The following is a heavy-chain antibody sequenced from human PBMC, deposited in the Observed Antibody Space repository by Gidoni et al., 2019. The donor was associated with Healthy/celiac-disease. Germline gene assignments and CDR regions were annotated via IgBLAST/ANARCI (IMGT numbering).Heavy chain of an antibody. Sequence: QVQLVESGGGVVQPGRSLRLSCAASGFTFMSSGMHWVRQAPGKGREWVAVISDDGSNKYYADSGKGRFTISRDKSKNTLYLQMNSLRAEDTAVYYCAKDGITGFLEWSDGAAPGDYWGQGTLVTVSS. CDR2: ISDDGSNK. V-gene: IGHV3-30*18. CDR1: GFTFMSSG. D-gene: IGHD3-3*01. CDR3: AKDGITGFLEWSDGAAPGDY. J-gene: IGHJ4*02.